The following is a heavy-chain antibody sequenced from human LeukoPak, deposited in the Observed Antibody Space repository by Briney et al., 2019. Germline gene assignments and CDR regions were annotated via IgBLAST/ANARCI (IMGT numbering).Heavy chain of an antibody. CDR2: ISSSSSAI. D-gene: IGHD3-22*01. CDR1: GFTFSSYS. V-gene: IGHV3-48*01. CDR3: AKAYDSSGYYSLVDF. J-gene: IGHJ4*02. Sequence: GGSLRLSCAASGFTFSSYSMNWVRQAPGKGLEWVSYISSSSSAIYYADSVKGRFTISRDNAKNTLYLQMNSLRAEDTALYYCAKAYDSSGYYSLVDFWGQGTLVTVSS.